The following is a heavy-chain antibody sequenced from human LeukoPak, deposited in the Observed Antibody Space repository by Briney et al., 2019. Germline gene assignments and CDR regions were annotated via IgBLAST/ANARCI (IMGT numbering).Heavy chain of an antibody. CDR1: GAPIRSYY. CDR3: ARYSYGSSYAFDH. Sequence: SETLSLTCTVSGAPIRSYYWSWIRQPPGKGLEWIGYIYYSGSTNYNPSLKSRVTISVDTSKNQFSLKVTSVTAADTAVYYCARYSYGSSYAFDHWGQGTLVTVSS. V-gene: IGHV4-59*08. CDR2: IYYSGST. J-gene: IGHJ4*02. D-gene: IGHD5-18*01.